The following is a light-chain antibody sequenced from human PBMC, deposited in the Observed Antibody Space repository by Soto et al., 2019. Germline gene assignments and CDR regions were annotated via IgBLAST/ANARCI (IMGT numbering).Light chain of an antibody. CDR3: QQYRNWPRT. CDR2: GAS. V-gene: IGKV3-15*01. J-gene: IGKJ1*01. CDR1: QSVDIN. Sequence: EIVLTQSPATLSVSPGERVTLSCRASQSVDINLAWYQQKPGQAPRLLIYGASTRATDMPGRFSGRGSGTEFTLTINSLQSEDFVVYYCQQYRNWPRTFGQGTKVDIK.